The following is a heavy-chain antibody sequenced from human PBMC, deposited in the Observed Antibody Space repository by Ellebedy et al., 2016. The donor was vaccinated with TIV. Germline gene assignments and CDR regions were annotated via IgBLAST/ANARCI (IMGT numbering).Heavy chain of an antibody. CDR1: GGSISSGDYC. J-gene: IGHJ4*02. Sequence: SETLSLXCTVSGGSISSGDYCWGWIRQPPGKGLEWIGYIHSSGSTDYNPPLKSRVAISVDTSKNQFSLKLSSVTAADTAVYYCSRHVFAAAGYFDNWGQGTLASVSS. V-gene: IGHV4-39*01. D-gene: IGHD6-13*01. CDR3: SRHVFAAAGYFDN. CDR2: IHSSGST.